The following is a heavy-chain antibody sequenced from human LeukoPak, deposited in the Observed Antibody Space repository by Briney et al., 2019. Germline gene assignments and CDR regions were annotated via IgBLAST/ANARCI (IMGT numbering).Heavy chain of an antibody. V-gene: IGHV4-34*01. D-gene: IGHD4/OR15-4a*01. CDR2: INHSGTT. CDR3: AREGRMSMGIEY. J-gene: IGHJ4*02. CDR1: GGSLGGYF. Sequence: PSETLSLTCGVYGGSLGGYFWSWIRQFPGKGLEWIGEINHSGTTNYNPSLKSRVTMSVDTSKNQFSLKLSSVAAADTAVYFCAREGRMSMGIEYWGQGTLVTVSS.